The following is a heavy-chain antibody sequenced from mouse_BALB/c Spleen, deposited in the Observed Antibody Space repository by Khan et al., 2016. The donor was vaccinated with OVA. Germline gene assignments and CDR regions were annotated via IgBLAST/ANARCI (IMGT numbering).Heavy chain of an antibody. V-gene: IGHV5-9-3*01. CDR3: GRTHGDYGSNYFDY. Sequence: EVELVVSGGGLVKPGGSLKLSCAASGFTFSSYALSWVRQTPEKRLEWVATISSGGSYTYYPGSVKGRFTISRDNDRNTLYLQMSSLRSEDTAMNYCGRTHGDYGSNYFDYWGQGSTLTVSS. J-gene: IGHJ2*01. CDR2: ISSGGSYT. CDR1: GFTFSSYA. D-gene: IGHD1-1*01.